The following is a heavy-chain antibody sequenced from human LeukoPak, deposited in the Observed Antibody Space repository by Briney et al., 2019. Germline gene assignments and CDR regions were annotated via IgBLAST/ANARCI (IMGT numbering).Heavy chain of an antibody. CDR3: ALKGTRAFGDHGGY. CDR1: GGSISSYY. Sequence: SETLSLTCTVSGGSISSYYWSWIRQPPGKGLEWIGYIYYSGSTYYNPSLKSRVTISVDTSKNQFSLKLSSVTAADTAVYYCALKGTRAFGDHGGYWGQGTLVTVSS. V-gene: IGHV4-59*04. J-gene: IGHJ4*02. CDR2: IYYSGST. D-gene: IGHD3-16*01.